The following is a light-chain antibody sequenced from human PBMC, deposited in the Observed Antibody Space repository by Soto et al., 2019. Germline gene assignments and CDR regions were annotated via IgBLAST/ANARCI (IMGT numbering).Light chain of an antibody. CDR2: WAS. V-gene: IGKV4-1*01. CDR1: QSVLYSSNNKNY. Sequence: DIVMTQSPDSLAVSLGERATINCKSSQSVLYSSNNKNYLAWYQQKLGQPPKLLIYWASTRESGVPDRFSGSGSGTDFTLTISSLQAEDVAVYYCQQYYSTPVTFGQWTKLEIK. J-gene: IGKJ2*01. CDR3: QQYYSTPVT.